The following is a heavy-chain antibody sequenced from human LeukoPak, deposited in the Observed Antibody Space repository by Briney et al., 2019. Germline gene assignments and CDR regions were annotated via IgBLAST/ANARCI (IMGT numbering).Heavy chain of an antibody. CDR2: INPNSGGT. D-gene: IGHD2-15*01. Sequence: ASVKVSCKASGYTFTGYYMHWVRQAPGQGLEWTGWINPNSGGTNYAQKFQGRVTMTRDTSISTAYMELSRLRSDDTAVYYCARVRRYCSGGSCYSFDYWGQGTLVTVSS. V-gene: IGHV1-2*02. CDR1: GYTFTGYY. J-gene: IGHJ4*02. CDR3: ARVRRYCSGGSCYSFDY.